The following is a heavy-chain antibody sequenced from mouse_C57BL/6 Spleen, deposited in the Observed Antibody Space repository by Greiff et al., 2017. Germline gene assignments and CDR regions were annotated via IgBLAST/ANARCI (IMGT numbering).Heavy chain of an antibody. D-gene: IGHD2-1*01. CDR3: ARGNGNSLAY. CDR2: IHPNSGST. CDR1: GYTFTSYW. V-gene: IGHV1-64*01. J-gene: IGHJ3*01. Sequence: QVQLQQPGAELVKPGASVKLSCKASGYTFTSYWMHWVKQRPGQGLEWIGMIHPNSGSTNYNEKFKSKATLTVDKSSSTAYMQLSSLTSADSAVYYCARGNGNSLAYWGQGTLVTVSA.